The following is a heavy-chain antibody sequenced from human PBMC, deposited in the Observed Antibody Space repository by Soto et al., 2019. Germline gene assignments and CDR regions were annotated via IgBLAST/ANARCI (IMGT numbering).Heavy chain of an antibody. V-gene: IGHV1-8*01. CDR2: MNPNSGNT. Sequence: ASVKVSCKASGYTFTSYDNNWVRQATGQGLEWMGWMNPNSGNTGYAQKFQGRVTMTRNTSISTAYMELSSLRSEDTAVYYCAREGYDFWSGYLYYYYYGMDVWGQGTTVTVSS. D-gene: IGHD3-3*01. CDR1: GYTFTSYD. CDR3: AREGYDFWSGYLYYYYYGMDV. J-gene: IGHJ6*02.